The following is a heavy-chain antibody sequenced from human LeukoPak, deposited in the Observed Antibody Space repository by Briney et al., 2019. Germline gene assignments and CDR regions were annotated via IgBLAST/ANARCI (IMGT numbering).Heavy chain of an antibody. Sequence: GASVKVSCKVSGYTLTELSMHWVRQAPGKGLEWMGGFDPEDGETIYAQKFQGRVTMTRDTSISTAYLELSSLRSEDTAVYYCAREGGNWYNWFDPWGQGTLVTVSS. J-gene: IGHJ5*02. D-gene: IGHD1-1*01. CDR2: FDPEDGET. CDR3: AREGGNWYNWFDP. V-gene: IGHV1-24*01. CDR1: GYTLTELS.